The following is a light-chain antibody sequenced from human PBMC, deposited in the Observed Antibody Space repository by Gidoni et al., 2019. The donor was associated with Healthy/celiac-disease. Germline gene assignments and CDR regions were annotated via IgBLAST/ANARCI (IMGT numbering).Light chain of an antibody. V-gene: IGKV1-9*01. CDR3: QQLSSSPLT. J-gene: IGKJ3*01. CDR1: QGISSY. CDR2: AAS. Sequence: IQLTQSPSFLSASVGDRVTITCLPSQGISSYLAWYQQKPGKAPKLLIYAASTLQGGVPSRFSGSGSGTEFTLTISSLQPEDFATYSCQQLSSSPLTFGPGTKVDIK.